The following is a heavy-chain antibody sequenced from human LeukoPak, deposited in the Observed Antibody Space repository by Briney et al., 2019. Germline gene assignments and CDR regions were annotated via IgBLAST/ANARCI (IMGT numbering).Heavy chain of an antibody. CDR1: GFTFSTYW. V-gene: IGHV3-74*01. CDR2: INSDGSSA. CDR3: ARVMGGTTNYYYGMDV. J-gene: IGHJ6*02. D-gene: IGHD1-26*01. Sequence: GGSLRLSCAASGFTFSTYWMHWVRQGPGKGLLWVSRINSDGSSAYYADSVEGRFTISRDNAKNTLYLQMNSLRAEDTAVYYCARVMGGTTNYYYGMDVWGQGTTVTVFS.